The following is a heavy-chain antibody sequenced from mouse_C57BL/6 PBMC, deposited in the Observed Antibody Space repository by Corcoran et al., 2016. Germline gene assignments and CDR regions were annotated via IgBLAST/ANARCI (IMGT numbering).Heavy chain of an antibody. CDR2: IYPGSGNT. CDR3: ARGITTVVANRGFDY. V-gene: IGHV1-76*01. Sequence: QVQLKQSGAELVRPGASVKLSCKASGYTFTDYYINWVKQRPGQGLEWIARIYPGSGNTYYNEKFKGKATLTAEKSSSTAYMQLSSLTSEDSAVYFCARGITTVVANRGFDYWGQGTTLTVSS. D-gene: IGHD1-1*01. J-gene: IGHJ2*01. CDR1: GYTFTDYY.